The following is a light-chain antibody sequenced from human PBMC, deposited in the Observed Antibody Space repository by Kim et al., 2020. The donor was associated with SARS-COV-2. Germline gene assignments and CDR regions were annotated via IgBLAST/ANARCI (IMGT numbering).Light chain of an antibody. V-gene: IGKV1-5*01. CDR2: DAS. J-gene: IGKJ2*03. CDR1: QSIDKC. CDR3: QQYDSFMYS. Sequence: GYRFPRTCRARQSIDKCLAWYQQKRGRAPKLLIYDASTLESGVPSRFSGSGSGTTFTLTISSLQSDDFATYYCQQYDSFMYSFGQGTKLEIK.